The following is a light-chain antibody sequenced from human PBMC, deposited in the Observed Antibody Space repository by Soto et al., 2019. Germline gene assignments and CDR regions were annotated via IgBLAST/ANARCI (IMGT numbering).Light chain of an antibody. Sequence: EIVLTQSPGTLSLSAGERATLSCRPSQSIISRYLAWYQQRPGQAPRLLVYGASGRATGIPVRFSGTGSGTDFTLTISRLEPEDFAVYYCQQYSRSPWTFGQGTKVDIK. J-gene: IGKJ1*01. CDR3: QQYSRSPWT. V-gene: IGKV3-20*01. CDR2: GAS. CDR1: QSIISRY.